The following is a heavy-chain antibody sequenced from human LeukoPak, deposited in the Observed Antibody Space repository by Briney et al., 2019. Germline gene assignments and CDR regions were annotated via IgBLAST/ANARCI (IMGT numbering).Heavy chain of an antibody. Sequence: GGSLRLSCAASGFTFSSYWMNWVRQAPGKGLVWVSCIASDGSSTTYADSVKGRFSISRDNAKNTLYLQMNSLRVEDTAVYYCARGRPHGNNYWGQGTLVTVSS. V-gene: IGHV3-74*01. CDR3: ARGRPHGNNY. CDR1: GFTFSSYW. CDR2: IASDGSST. J-gene: IGHJ4*02. D-gene: IGHD2/OR15-2a*01.